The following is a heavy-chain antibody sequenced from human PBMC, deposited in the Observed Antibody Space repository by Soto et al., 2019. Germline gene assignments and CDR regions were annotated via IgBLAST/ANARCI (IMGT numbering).Heavy chain of an antibody. CDR1: GFTVSSNY. V-gene: IGHV3-53*04. D-gene: IGHD3-22*01. CDR2: FYSDGST. J-gene: IGHJ6*02. CDR3: ARDPYYDSSGYLASNGMDV. Sequence: EVQLVESGGGLVQPGGSLRLSCAASGFTVSSNYMSWVRQAPGKGLEWVSVFYSDGSTYYADSVKGRFTISRHNSKNTLYLQMNSLRAEDTAVYYCARDPYYDSSGYLASNGMDVWGQGTTVTVSS.